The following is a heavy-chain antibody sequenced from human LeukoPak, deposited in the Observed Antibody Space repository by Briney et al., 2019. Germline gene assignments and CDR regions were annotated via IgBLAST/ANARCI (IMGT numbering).Heavy chain of an antibody. CDR1: GFTFSSYAM. J-gene: IGHJ5*02. CDR3: ARELGPELRFLEGPANWFDP. Sequence: GSLRLSCAASGFTFSSYAMSWVRQPPGKGLEWIGEIYHSGSTNYNPSLKSRVTISVDKSKNQFSLKLSSVTAADTAVYYCARELGPELRFLEGPANWFDPWGQGTLVTVSS. D-gene: IGHD3-3*01. V-gene: IGHV4-4*02. CDR2: IYHSGST.